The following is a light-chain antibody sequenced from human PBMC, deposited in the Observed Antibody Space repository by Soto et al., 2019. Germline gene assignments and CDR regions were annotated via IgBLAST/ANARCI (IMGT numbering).Light chain of an antibody. CDR2: EGS. V-gene: IGLV2-23*01. Sequence: QSALTQPASVTGSPGQSITISCTGTSSDVGSYNLVSWYQQHPGKAPKLMIYEGSKRPSGVSNRSSGSKSGNTASLKISGLQAEDEADYYCCSYAGSSPFVFGTGTKLTVL. J-gene: IGLJ1*01. CDR1: SSDVGSYNL. CDR3: CSYAGSSPFV.